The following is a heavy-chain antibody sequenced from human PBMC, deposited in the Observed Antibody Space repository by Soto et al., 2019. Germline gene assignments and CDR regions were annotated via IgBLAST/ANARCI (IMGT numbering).Heavy chain of an antibody. CDR1: GFTFSSYA. J-gene: IGHJ6*02. CDR2: ISGSGGNT. V-gene: IGHV3-23*01. CDR3: AGYSSSSVAYYCYGVDV. D-gene: IGHD6-6*01. Sequence: EVQLLESGGGLVQPGGSLRLSCAASGFTFSSYALSWVRQAPGKGLEWVSAISGSGGNTYYADSAKGRFTISRDNSKNTVYLQVNSLRAEDTAVYYCAGYSSSSVAYYCYGVDVWGQGTTVTVSS.